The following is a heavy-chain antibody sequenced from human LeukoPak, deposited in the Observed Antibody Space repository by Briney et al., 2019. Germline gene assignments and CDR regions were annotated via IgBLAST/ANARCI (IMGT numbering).Heavy chain of an antibody. CDR2: INPSDGTR. V-gene: IGHV1-46*01. Sequence: ASVKVSCKASGYTFSTYYIHWVRQAPGQGLEWMAIINPSDGTRGSAQRFQDRVTVTRDTSTSTAAMELSSLRPEDTAVYYCARGSPFYDISGYSRFDYWGQGTLVTVSS. J-gene: IGHJ4*02. CDR3: ARGSPFYDISGYSRFDY. CDR1: GYTFSTYY. D-gene: IGHD3-22*01.